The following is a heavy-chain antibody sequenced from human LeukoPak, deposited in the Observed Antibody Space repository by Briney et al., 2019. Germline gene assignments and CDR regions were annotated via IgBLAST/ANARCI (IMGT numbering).Heavy chain of an antibody. Sequence: AGGSLRLSCAASGFTFSSYEMNWVRQASGKGLECVSYISSSGSAIYYADSVKGRFTISRDNAKNSLYLLMNSLRAEDTAVYYCTRDWSWGFDPWGQGTLVTVSS. D-gene: IGHD1-26*01. CDR3: TRDWSWGFDP. CDR1: GFTFSSYE. CDR2: ISSSGSAI. V-gene: IGHV3-48*03. J-gene: IGHJ5*02.